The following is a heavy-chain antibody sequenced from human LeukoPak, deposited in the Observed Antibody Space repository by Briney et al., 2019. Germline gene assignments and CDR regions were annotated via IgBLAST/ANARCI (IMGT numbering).Heavy chain of an antibody. V-gene: IGHV4-4*09. CDR2: IHSNGYT. D-gene: IGHD1-26*01. CDR1: GGPISGYY. CDR3: TKREGPMSGSYDYFDP. Sequence: SETLSLTCTVSGGPISGYYWSWIRQPPGQGLEWIAYIHSNGYTNYNPSLESRVTISVDTSKNQFSLKVTSVTAADTAMYYCTKREGPMSGSYDYFDPWGQGTLVTVS. J-gene: IGHJ5*02.